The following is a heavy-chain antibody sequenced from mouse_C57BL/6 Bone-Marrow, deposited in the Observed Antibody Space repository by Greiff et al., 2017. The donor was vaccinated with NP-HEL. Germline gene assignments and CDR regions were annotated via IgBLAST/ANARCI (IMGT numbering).Heavy chain of an antibody. J-gene: IGHJ3*01. CDR1: GFTFSSYA. CDR3: TRDWFAY. V-gene: IGHV5-9-1*02. CDR2: ISSGGDFL. Sequence: EVKVVESGEGLVKPGGSLKLSCAASGFTFSSYAMSWVRQTPEKRLEWVAYISSGGDFLYYADTVKGRFTISRDNARNTLYLQMSSLKSEDTAMYYCTRDWFAYWGQETLVAVSA.